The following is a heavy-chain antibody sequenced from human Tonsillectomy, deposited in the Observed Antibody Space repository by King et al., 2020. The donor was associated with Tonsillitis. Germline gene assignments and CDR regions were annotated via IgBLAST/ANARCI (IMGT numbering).Heavy chain of an antibody. CDR2: IYPGDSDT. CDR3: ARQRPFHLMARAGRGRGFFDY. D-gene: IGHD6-19*01. J-gene: IGHJ4*02. CDR1: GYSFTNYW. Sequence: VQLVESGAEVKKPGESLKISCKGSGYSFTNYWIGWVRQMPGKGLEWMGIIYPGDSDTRYSPSFQGQVTISADKSISTAYLQWSRLKASDTAMYYCARQRPFHLMARAGRGRGFFDYWGRGPLVTVSS. V-gene: IGHV5-51*01.